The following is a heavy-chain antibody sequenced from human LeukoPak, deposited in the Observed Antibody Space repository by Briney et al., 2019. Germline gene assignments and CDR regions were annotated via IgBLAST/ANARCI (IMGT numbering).Heavy chain of an antibody. CDR3: ARGFYDILIGKGYFDY. Sequence: GASVKVSCKASGYTFTSYAMHWVRQAPGQRLEWMGWINAGNGNTKYSQKLQGRVTITRDTSASTAYMELSSLRSEDTAVYYCARGFYDILIGKGYFDYWGQGNLVTVSS. D-gene: IGHD3-9*01. CDR1: GYTFTSYA. CDR2: INAGNGNT. J-gene: IGHJ4*02. V-gene: IGHV1-3*01.